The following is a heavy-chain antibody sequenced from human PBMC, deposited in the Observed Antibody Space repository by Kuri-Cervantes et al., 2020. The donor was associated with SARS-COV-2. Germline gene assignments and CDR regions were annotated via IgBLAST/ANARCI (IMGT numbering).Heavy chain of an antibody. CDR1: GFTFSSYA. CDR2: ISGSGGST. V-gene: IGHV3-23*01. J-gene: IGHJ6*02. Sequence: GESLKISCAASGFTFSSYAMSWVRQAPGKGLEWVSAISGSGGSTYYADSVKGRFTISRDNSKNTLYLQMNSLRAEDTAVYYCAKEGRVLAARYYYYGMDVWGQGTTVTDSS. D-gene: IGHD2-2*01. CDR3: AKEGRVLAARYYYYGMDV.